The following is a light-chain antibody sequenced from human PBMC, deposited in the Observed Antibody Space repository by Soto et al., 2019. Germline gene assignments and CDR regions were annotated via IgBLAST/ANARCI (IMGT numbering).Light chain of an antibody. V-gene: IGKV4-1*01. J-gene: IGKJ2*01. CDR2: WAS. Sequence: DIVMTQSPDSLAVSLGERATINCKSSQSVLYSSNNKNYLAWYQQKPGQPPKLLIYWASTRESGVPVRFSGSGSGSDLTLTISNLKAEDVTVYHCQQYYSTHTFGHGTKLEIK. CDR3: QQYYSTHT. CDR1: QSVLYSSNNKNY.